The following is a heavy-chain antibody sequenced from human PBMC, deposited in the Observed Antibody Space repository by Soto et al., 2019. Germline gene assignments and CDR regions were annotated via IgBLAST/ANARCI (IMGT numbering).Heavy chain of an antibody. V-gene: IGHV1-46*01. Sequence: QVQLVQSGAEVKKPGASVKVSCKASGYTFTSYYMHWVRQAPGQGLEWMGIINPSGGSTSYAQKCKGRCAMTRDTSTSTVYLEMSSLRSEDTAVYYCARVNSAVLSLKTPHGMDVWGQGTTGTVSS. J-gene: IGHJ6*02. CDR1: GYTFTSYY. CDR3: ARVNSAVLSLKTPHGMDV. D-gene: IGHD3-10*01. CDR2: INPSGGST.